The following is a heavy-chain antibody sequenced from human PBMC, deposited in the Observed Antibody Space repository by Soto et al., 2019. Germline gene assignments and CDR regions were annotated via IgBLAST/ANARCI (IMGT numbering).Heavy chain of an antibody. V-gene: IGHV3-30*18. Sequence: GGSLRLSCAASGFTFSSYGMHWVRQAPGKGLEWVAIISFDGGKKFYADSVNGRFTVSRDNSQNTVFLQMNSLRSEDTAVYYCAKDHVVVTATARYYYYGMDVWGQGTTVTVYS. CDR1: GFTFSSYG. CDR2: ISFDGGKK. CDR3: AKDHVVVTATARYYYYGMDV. D-gene: IGHD2-15*01. J-gene: IGHJ6*02.